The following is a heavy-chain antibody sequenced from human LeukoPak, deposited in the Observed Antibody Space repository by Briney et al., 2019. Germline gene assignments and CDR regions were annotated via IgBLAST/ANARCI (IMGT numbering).Heavy chain of an antibody. Sequence: PSETLSLTCTVSGGSISSYYWSWIRQPPGKGLEGIGYIYYSGSTNYNPSLKSRVTISVATSKNQFFLKLSSVTAADTAVYYCARTIRYFDWLSYYFDYWGQGTLVTVSS. V-gene: IGHV4-59*01. D-gene: IGHD3-9*01. CDR2: IYYSGST. CDR1: GGSISSYY. J-gene: IGHJ4*02. CDR3: ARTIRYFDWLSYYFDY.